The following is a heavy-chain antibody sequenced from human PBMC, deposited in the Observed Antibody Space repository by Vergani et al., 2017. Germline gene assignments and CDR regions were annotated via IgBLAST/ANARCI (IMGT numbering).Heavy chain of an antibody. V-gene: IGHV1-69*01. CDR1: GGTFSSYA. CDR3: ARGGGGSSRPPYYFDY. CDR2: IIPIFGTA. Sequence: QVQLVQSGAEVKKPGSSVKVSCKASGGTFSSYAISWVRQAPGQGLEWMGWIIPIFGTANYAQKFQGRVTITADESSSTAYMELSSLRSEDTAVYYCARGGGGSSRPPYYFDYWGQGTLVTVSS. D-gene: IGHD2-15*01. J-gene: IGHJ4*02.